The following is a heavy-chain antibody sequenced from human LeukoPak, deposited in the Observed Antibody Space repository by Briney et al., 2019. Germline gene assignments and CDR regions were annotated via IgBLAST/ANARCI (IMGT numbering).Heavy chain of an antibody. V-gene: IGHV3-23*01. CDR1: GFTFSSYA. CDR2: ISGRGGST. CDR3: AIPNGGGYCSGGSCYQHDY. Sequence: GGSLRLSCAASGFTFSSYAMSWVRQAPGKGLEWVSAISGRGGSTYYADSVKGRFTISRDNSKNTLYLQMNSLRAEDTAVYYCAIPNGGGYCSGGSCYQHDYWGQGTLVTVSS. D-gene: IGHD2-15*01. J-gene: IGHJ4*02.